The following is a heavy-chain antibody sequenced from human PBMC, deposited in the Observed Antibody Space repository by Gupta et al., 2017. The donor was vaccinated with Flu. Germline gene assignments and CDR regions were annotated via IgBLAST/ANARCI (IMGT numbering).Heavy chain of an antibody. CDR2: IWYDGSNK. D-gene: IGHD5-12*01. V-gene: IGHV3-33*01. J-gene: IGHJ6*02. CDR3: ARSSGYDLADYYYYGMDV. Sequence: HWVRQAPGKGLEWVAVIWYDGSNKYYADSGKGRVTISRDNSKNTLERQMNSLRAEETAVYDCARSSGYDLADYYYYGMDVGGQGTTVTVSS.